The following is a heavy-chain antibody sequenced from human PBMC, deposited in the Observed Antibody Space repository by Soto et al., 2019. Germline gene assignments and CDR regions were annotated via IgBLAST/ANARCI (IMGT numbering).Heavy chain of an antibody. CDR3: ASPFAPRYYYGMDV. V-gene: IGHV3-30-3*01. Sequence: QVQLVESGGGVVQPGRSLRLSCAASGFTFSSYAMHWVRQAPGKGLEWVAVISYDGSNKYYADSVKGRFTISRDNSKNTLYLQMNSLRAEDTAVYYCASPFAPRYYYGMDVWGQGTTVTVSS. CDR2: ISYDGSNK. J-gene: IGHJ6*02. CDR1: GFTFSSYA.